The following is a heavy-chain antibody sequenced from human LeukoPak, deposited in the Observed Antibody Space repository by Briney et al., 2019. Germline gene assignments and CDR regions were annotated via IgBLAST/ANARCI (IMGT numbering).Heavy chain of an antibody. J-gene: IGHJ4*02. D-gene: IGHD3-3*01. CDR1: GFTFSSYS. CDR2: ISSSSSYI. V-gene: IGHV3-21*01. Sequence: GGSLRLSCAASGFTFSSYSMNWVRQAPGKGLEWVSSISSSSSYIYYADSVKGRFTISRDNAKNSLYLQMNSLRAEDTAVYYWARESVSYYDFWSGSFDYGGQGTLVTVSS. CDR3: ARESVSYYDFWSGSFDY.